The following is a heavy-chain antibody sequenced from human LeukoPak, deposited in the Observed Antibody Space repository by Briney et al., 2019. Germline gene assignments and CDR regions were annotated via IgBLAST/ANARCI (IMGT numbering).Heavy chain of an antibody. CDR2: ISTSGSTF. Sequence: GGSLRLSCSGSGFTLSAYEMNWVRQAPGKGLEWVSYISTSGSTFSYADSVKGRFTISRDNDKDSLYLQLNSLRGEDTAIYYCARELGARYFDLWGRGTLVTVSS. J-gene: IGHJ2*01. CDR3: ARELGARYFDL. CDR1: GFTLSAYE. V-gene: IGHV3-48*03. D-gene: IGHD1-26*01.